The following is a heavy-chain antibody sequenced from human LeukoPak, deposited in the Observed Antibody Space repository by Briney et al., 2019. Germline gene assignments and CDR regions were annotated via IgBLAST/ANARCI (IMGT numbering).Heavy chain of an antibody. J-gene: IGHJ4*02. CDR3: ARDPFKSSFES. Sequence: SETLSLTCTVSGGSISSSGYFWGWIRQPPGQGLEWIGRLHSSGTTNFNPSLKSRVTISEDTSKQQFFLKMTSATAADTAVYFCARDPFKSSFESWGQGILVTVSS. D-gene: IGHD6-19*01. V-gene: IGHV4-39*07. CDR1: GGSISSSGYF. CDR2: LHSSGTT.